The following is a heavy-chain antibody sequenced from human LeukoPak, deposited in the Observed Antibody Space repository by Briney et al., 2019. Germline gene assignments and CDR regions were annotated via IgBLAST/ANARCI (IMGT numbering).Heavy chain of an antibody. D-gene: IGHD6-13*01. Sequence: GGSLRLSCAASGFTFSNAWMNWVRQAPGKGLEWVGRIKSKTDGGTTDYAAPVKGRFTISRDDTKNTLYLQMNSLKTEDTAVYYCTTGIAAAGTSPWDAFDIWGQGTMVTVSS. J-gene: IGHJ3*02. CDR2: IKSKTDGGTT. V-gene: IGHV3-15*07. CDR3: TTGIAAAGTSPWDAFDI. CDR1: GFTFSNAW.